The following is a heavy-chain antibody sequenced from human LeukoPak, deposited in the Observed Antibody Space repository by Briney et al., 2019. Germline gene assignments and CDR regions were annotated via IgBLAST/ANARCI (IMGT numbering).Heavy chain of an antibody. D-gene: IGHD3-22*01. Sequence: GGSLRLSCAASGFTFSTYWMHWARQAPGKGLVWVSRIKSDGSTNYADSVKGRFTISRDNAKNTVSLQMNSLRPEDTGVYYCARAPSEIGGYYPEYFRHWGQGTLVTVSS. CDR1: GFTFSTYW. V-gene: IGHV3-74*01. CDR2: IKSDGST. J-gene: IGHJ1*01. CDR3: ARAPSEIGGYYPEYFRH.